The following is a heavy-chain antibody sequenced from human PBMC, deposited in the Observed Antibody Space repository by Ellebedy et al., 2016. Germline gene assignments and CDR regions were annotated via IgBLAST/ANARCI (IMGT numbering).Heavy chain of an antibody. CDR1: GFTFDDYA. V-gene: IGHV3-9*01. D-gene: IGHD3-10*01. CDR3: ARKDYASGSYYSD. CDR2: ISWNSGDI. J-gene: IGHJ4*02. Sequence: GGSLRLSCAASGFTFDDYAMHWVRQAPGKGLEWVSGISWNSGDIGYADSVKGRFTISRDNSKNTLYLQMNSLRVEDTAVYYCARKDYASGSYYSDWGQGTLVTVSS.